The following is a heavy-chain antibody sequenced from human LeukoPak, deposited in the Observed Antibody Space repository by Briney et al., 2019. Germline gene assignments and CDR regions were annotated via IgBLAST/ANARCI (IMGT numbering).Heavy chain of an antibody. J-gene: IGHJ4*02. D-gene: IGHD5-24*01. CDR1: SGSISSYY. CDR3: ARLADGYNYFDY. V-gene: IGHV4-59*08. Sequence: SETLSLTCAVSSGSISSYYWSWIRQPPGKGLEWIGYVYYSGNTNYNPSLKSRVTISVDTSKNQFAQKLTSVTAADTAVYYCARLADGYNYFDYWGQGTLVTVSS. CDR2: VYYSGNT.